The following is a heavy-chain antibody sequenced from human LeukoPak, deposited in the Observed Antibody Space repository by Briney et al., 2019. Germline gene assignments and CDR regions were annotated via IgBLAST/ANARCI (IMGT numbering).Heavy chain of an antibody. Sequence: GGSLRLSCAASGFTFSSYDMHWVRQATGKGLEWVSAIGTAGDTYYPGYVKGRFTISRENAKNSLYLQMNSLRAGDTAVYYCARGKLSSWAPDYWGQGTLVTVSS. CDR1: GFTFSSYD. D-gene: IGHD6-13*01. CDR3: ARGKLSSWAPDY. CDR2: IGTAGDT. J-gene: IGHJ4*02. V-gene: IGHV3-13*01.